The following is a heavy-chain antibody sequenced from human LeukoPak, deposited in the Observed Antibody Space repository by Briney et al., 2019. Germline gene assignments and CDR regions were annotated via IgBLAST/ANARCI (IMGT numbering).Heavy chain of an antibody. V-gene: IGHV3-74*01. J-gene: IGHJ4*02. CDR1: GFTFSIYW. CDR3: VREATSTGHYMLDY. D-gene: IGHD3-9*01. CDR2: INSDGSTT. Sequence: PGESLRLSCVASGFTFSIYWMHWVRQAPGKGLVWVSPINSDGSTTTYADSVKGRFTISRDNAKNTLYLQMNSLRAEDTAVYYCVREATSTGHYMLDYWGQGTLVAVSA.